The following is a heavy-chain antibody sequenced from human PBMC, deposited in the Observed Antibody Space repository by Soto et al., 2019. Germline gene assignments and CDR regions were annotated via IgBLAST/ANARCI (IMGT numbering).Heavy chain of an antibody. CDR1: GFSLSTSGVG. J-gene: IGHJ1*01. CDR2: IYWNDDK. Sequence: QITLKESGPTLVKPTQTLTLTCTFSGFSLSTSGVGVGWIRQPPGKALEWLALIYWNDDKRYSPSLKSRLTNTKDTSKNQVVLTMTNMDPVDTATYYCAHIGTTVTPVLKTEDFQHWGQGTLVTVSS. CDR3: AHIGTTVTPVLKTEDFQH. D-gene: IGHD4-17*01. V-gene: IGHV2-5*01.